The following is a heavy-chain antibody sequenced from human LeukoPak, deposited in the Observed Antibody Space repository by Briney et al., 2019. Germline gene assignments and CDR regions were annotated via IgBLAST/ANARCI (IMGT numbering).Heavy chain of an antibody. D-gene: IGHD2-15*01. Sequence: GGSLRLSCAASGFAFSSYEMNWVRQAPGKGLEWVSYISSSGSTIYYADSVKGRFTISRDNAKKSLYLQMNSLRAEDTAVYYCARGVRDCSGGSCYHYWGQGTLVTVSS. CDR2: ISSSGSTI. V-gene: IGHV3-48*03. J-gene: IGHJ4*02. CDR3: ARGVRDCSGGSCYHY. CDR1: GFAFSSYE.